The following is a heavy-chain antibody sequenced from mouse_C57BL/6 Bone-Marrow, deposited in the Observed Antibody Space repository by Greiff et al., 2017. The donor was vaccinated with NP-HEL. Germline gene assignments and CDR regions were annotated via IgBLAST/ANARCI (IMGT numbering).Heavy chain of an antibody. V-gene: IGHV3-6*01. D-gene: IGHD1-1*01. CDR3: AANSFYYYGSSYLWYFDV. CDR1: GYSITSGYY. J-gene: IGHJ1*03. CDR2: ISYDGSN. Sequence: EVKLQQSGPGLVKPSQSLSLTCSVTGYSITSGYYWNWIRQFPGNKLEWMGYISYDGSNNYNPSLKNRISITRDTSKNQFFLKLNSVTTEDTATYYCAANSFYYYGSSYLWYFDVWGTGTTVTVSS.